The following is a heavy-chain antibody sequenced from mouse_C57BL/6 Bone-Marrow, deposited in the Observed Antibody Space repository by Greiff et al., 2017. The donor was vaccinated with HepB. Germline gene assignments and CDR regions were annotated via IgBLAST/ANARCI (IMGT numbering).Heavy chain of an antibody. CDR3: TRDRFDYYFDY. CDR2: INTGGTYN. J-gene: IGHJ2*01. CDR1: GFTFSTSG. D-gene: IGHD2-14*01. V-gene: IGHV5-6*02. Sequence: EVKLVESGGDLVKPGGSLKLSCAASGFTFSTSGMSWVRQTPDRRLEWVATINTGGTYNYYADSVRGRFTISKDSAKNTLFLLMSSLKSEDSAIYYCTRDRFDYYFDYWGQGTTLTVSS.